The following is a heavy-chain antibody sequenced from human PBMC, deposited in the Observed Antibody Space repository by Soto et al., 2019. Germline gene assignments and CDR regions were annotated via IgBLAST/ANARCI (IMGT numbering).Heavy chain of an antibody. Sequence: QVQLVQSGAEVKKPGASVKVSCKASGYTFTSYGISWVRQAPGQGLEWMGWISAYNGNTNYAQKLQGRVTMTTDTSTSTAYMELRSLRSDDTAVYYCARDFEGVATLSLFTVTKRYFDYWGQGTLVTVSS. V-gene: IGHV1-18*01. CDR2: ISAYNGNT. CDR1: GYTFTSYG. D-gene: IGHD4-17*01. J-gene: IGHJ4*02. CDR3: ARDFEGVATLSLFTVTKRYFDY.